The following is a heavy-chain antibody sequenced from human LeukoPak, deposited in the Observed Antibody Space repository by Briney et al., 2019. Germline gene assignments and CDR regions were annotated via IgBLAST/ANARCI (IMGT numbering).Heavy chain of an antibody. CDR3: ARPRQAYYYDSSGYYPRYFQH. CDR2: IIPIFGTA. V-gene: IGHV1-69*13. CDR1: GGTFSSYA. D-gene: IGHD3-22*01. Sequence: SVKVSCKASGGTFSSYAISWVRQAPGQGLEWMGGIIPIFGTANYAQKFQGRVTITADESTSTAYMELSSLRSEDTAVYYCARPRQAYYYDSSGYYPRYFQHWGQGTLVTVSS. J-gene: IGHJ1*01.